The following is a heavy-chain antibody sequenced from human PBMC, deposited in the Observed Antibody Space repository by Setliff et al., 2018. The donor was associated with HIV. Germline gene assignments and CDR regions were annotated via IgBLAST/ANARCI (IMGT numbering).Heavy chain of an antibody. D-gene: IGHD7-27*01. J-gene: IGHJ5*02. CDR3: VREGPWKLGSIWFDP. Sequence: SETLSLTCTVSGGSIRSSSYYWAWVRQPPGKGLEWIASIYYSGTTYYNPSLKSRVAISVDTSKNQFSLKLSSVTAADTAVYYCVREGPWKLGSIWFDPWGQGTLVTVSS. CDR1: GGSIRSSSYY. V-gene: IGHV4-39*07. CDR2: IYYSGTT.